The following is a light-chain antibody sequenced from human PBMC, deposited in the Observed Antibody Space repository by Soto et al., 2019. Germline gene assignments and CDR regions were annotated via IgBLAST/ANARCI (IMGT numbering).Light chain of an antibody. CDR1: PSVSNY. CDR2: DAS. CDR3: QHRYNWPPA. J-gene: IGKJ5*01. Sequence: EIVLTQSPATLSLSPGERATLSCRASPSVSNYLGWYHQRPGQAPRLLIYDASERATGIPARFSGSGSGTDFTLTINSLEPEDFAVYYCQHRYNWPPAFGQGTRLEMK. V-gene: IGKV3-11*01.